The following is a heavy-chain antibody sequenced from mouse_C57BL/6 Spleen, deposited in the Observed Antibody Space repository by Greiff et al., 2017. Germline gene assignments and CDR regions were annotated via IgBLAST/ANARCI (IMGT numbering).Heavy chain of an antibody. V-gene: IGHV10-1*01. CDR2: IRSKSNNYAT. CDR3: VRHDYPFYAMDY. J-gene: IGHJ4*01. D-gene: IGHD2-13*01. Sequence: EVKLVESGGGLVQPKGSLKLSCAASGFSFNTYAMNWVRQAPGKGLEWVARIRSKSNNYATYYADSVKDRFTISRDDSESMLYLQMNNLKTEDTAMYYCVRHDYPFYAMDYWGQGTSVTVSS. CDR1: GFSFNTYA.